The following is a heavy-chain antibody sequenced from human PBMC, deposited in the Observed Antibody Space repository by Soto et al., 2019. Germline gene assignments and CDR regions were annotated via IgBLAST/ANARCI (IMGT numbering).Heavy chain of an antibody. J-gene: IGHJ5*01. CDR3: ARGRYCLTGRCFPNWFDS. CDR1: GDSISNLDYF. D-gene: IGHD7-27*01. Sequence: SATLSLTCSVSGDSISNLDYFWAWIRQPPGQALEYIGYIYKSATTYYNPSFESRVAISVDTSKSQFSLNVTSVTAADTAVYFCARGRYCLTGRCFPNWFDSWGQGALVTVSS. CDR2: IYKSATT. V-gene: IGHV4-30-4*01.